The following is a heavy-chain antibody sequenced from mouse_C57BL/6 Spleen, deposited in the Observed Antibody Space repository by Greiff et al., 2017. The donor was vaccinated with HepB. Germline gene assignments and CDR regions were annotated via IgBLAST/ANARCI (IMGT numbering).Heavy chain of an antibody. V-gene: IGHV1-82*01. J-gene: IGHJ4*01. CDR1: GYAFSSSW. CDR2: IYPGDGDT. Sequence: QVQLKQSGPELVKPGASVKISCKASGYAFSSSWMNWVKQRPGKGLEWIGRIYPGDGDTNYNGKFKGKATLTADESSSTAYMQLSSLTSEDSAVYFCARSIDYDKRGYYAMDYWGQGTSVTVSS. D-gene: IGHD2-4*01. CDR3: ARSIDYDKRGYYAMDY.